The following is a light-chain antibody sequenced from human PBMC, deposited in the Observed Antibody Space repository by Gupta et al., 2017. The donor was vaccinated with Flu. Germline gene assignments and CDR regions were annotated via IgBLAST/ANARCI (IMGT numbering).Light chain of an antibody. V-gene: IGLV2-8*01. CDR1: SSDVGGYNY. J-gene: IGLJ1*01. CDR2: EVT. CDR3: SSYAGNNSPYV. Sequence: VTISCTGTSSDVGGYNYVSWYQQHPGKAPNLMIYEVTKRPSGVPDRFSGSKSGNTASLSVSGLQAEDEADYYCSSYAGNNSPYVFGTGTKVTVL.